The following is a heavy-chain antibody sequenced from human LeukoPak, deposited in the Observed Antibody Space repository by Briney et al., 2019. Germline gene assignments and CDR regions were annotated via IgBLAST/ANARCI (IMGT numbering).Heavy chain of an antibody. D-gene: IGHD6-19*01. Sequence: ASVKVSCKAPGYTFTGYYMHWVRQAPGQGLEWMGWINPNGGGTNYAQKFQGRVTLTRDTSVSTAYMEVSRLESDDTAVYYCARENNSGWYRKAAFDYWGQGTLVTVAS. V-gene: IGHV1-2*02. CDR1: GYTFTGYY. J-gene: IGHJ4*02. CDR2: INPNGGGT. CDR3: ARENNSGWYRKAAFDY.